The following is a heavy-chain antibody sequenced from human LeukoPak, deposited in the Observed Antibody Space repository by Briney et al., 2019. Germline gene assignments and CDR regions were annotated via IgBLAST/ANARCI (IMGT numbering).Heavy chain of an antibody. D-gene: IGHD3-22*01. CDR2: ISSSSSYI. Sequence: GGSLRLSCAASGFTFSSYSMNWVRQAPGKGLEWVSSISSSSSYIYYADSVKGRFTISRDNAKNSLYLQMNSLRAEDTAVYYCATLDSSGYHYFDCWGQGTLVTVSS. V-gene: IGHV3-21*01. CDR3: ATLDSSGYHYFDC. CDR1: GFTFSSYS. J-gene: IGHJ4*02.